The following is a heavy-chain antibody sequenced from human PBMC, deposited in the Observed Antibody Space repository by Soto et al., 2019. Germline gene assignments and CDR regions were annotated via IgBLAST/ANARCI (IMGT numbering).Heavy chain of an antibody. CDR1: GGSIRSYY. V-gene: IGHV4-59*08. Sequence: TLSLTCTVSGGSIRSYYWSWIRQPPGKGLEWIGYIYYSGSTNYNPSLKSRVTISVDTSKNQFSLKLSSVTAADTAVYYCARAQYPKGPFDYWGQGTLVTVSS. CDR2: IYYSGST. J-gene: IGHJ4*02. CDR3: ARAQYPKGPFDY.